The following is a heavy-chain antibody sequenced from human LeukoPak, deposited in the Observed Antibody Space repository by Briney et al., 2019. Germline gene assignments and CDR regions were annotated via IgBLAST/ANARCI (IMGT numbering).Heavy chain of an antibody. Sequence: GSLRLSCAASGFTFSSYAMHWVRQAPGKGLEWVAVISYDGSNKYYADSVKGRFTISRDNSKNTLYLQMNSLRAEDTAVYYCASLILVVVVAQTDAFDIWGQGTMVTVSS. J-gene: IGHJ3*02. V-gene: IGHV3-30-3*01. CDR3: ASLILVVVVAQTDAFDI. CDR1: GFTFSSYA. CDR2: ISYDGSNK. D-gene: IGHD3-22*01.